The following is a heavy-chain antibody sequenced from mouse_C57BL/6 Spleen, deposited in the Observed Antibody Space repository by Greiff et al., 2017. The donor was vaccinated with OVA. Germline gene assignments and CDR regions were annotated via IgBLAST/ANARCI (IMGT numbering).Heavy chain of an antibody. V-gene: IGHV3-6*01. J-gene: IGHJ4*01. CDR2: ISYDGSN. CDR3: ARPLRLYAMDY. Sequence: EVQLQESGPGLVKPSQSLSLTCSVTGYSITSGYYWNWIRQFPGNKLEWMGYISYDGSNNYNPSLKNRISITRDTSKNQFFLKLNSVTTEDTATYYCARPLRLYAMDYWGQGTSVTVSS. D-gene: IGHD2-12*01. CDR1: GYSITSGYY.